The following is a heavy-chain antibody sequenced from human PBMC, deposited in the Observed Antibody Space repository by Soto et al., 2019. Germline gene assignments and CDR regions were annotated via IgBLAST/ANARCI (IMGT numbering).Heavy chain of an antibody. V-gene: IGHV4-31*03. J-gene: IGHJ4*02. Sequence: SEPMRLSSTVSYVSISNGGYYWSWTPQHPGKGLEWIGYIYYSGSTYYNPSLKSRVTISVDTSKNQFSLKLSSVLAAETGMYYCATIPGYWGQGTLVTVSS. CDR3: ATIPGY. CDR2: IYYSGST. CDR1: YVSISNGGYY.